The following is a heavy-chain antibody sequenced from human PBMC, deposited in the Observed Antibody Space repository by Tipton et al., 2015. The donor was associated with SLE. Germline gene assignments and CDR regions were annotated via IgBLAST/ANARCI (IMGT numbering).Heavy chain of an antibody. CDR2: FYFSGSS. Sequence: TLSLTCSVSGVSISTYYWSWIRQSPGKGLEWIGFFYFSGSSQYNPSLKSRVAISADTSNNHFSLELRSVTAADTAVYYCARHLGVIVAFEVWGQGTVLTVSS. CDR1: GVSISTYY. D-gene: IGHD3-10*01. J-gene: IGHJ3*01. V-gene: IGHV4-59*01. CDR3: ARHLGVIVAFEV.